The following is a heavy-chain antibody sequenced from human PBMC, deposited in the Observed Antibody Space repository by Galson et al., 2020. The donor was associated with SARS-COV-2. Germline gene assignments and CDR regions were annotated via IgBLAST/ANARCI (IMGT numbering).Heavy chain of an antibody. V-gene: IGHV4-38-2*01. J-gene: IGHJ4*02. D-gene: IGHD5-18*01. Sequence: SETLSLTCAVSGYSISSGYYWGWIRQPPGKGLEWIGSVYHSGSTYYNPSLKSRVTISVDTSKNQFSLKLSSVTAADTAVYYCARRPGYTYDRYFDYWGQGTLATVSS. CDR1: GYSISSGYY. CDR2: VYHSGST. CDR3: ARRPGYTYDRYFDY.